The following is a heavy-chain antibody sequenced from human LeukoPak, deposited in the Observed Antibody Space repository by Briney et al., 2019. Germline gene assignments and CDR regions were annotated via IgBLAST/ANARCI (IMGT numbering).Heavy chain of an antibody. J-gene: IGHJ4*02. D-gene: IGHD6-25*01. CDR2: IKQGGNEI. Sequence: GGSLRLSCVVSGFTLSQYWMTWVRQVPGKGLEWVANIKQGGNEIHYVESVKGRFTISRDNAKNSLYLQMNSLRAEDTAIYYCARGSSAAAESYFDSWGQGTLVTVSS. V-gene: IGHV3-7*01. CDR1: GFTLSQYW. CDR3: ARGSSAAAESYFDS.